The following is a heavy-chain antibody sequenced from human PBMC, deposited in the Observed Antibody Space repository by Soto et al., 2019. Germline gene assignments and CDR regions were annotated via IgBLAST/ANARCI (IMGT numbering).Heavy chain of an antibody. CDR1: GGSISSYY. J-gene: IGHJ6*02. Sequence: QVQLQESGPGLVKPSETLSLTCTVSGGSISSYYWSWIRQPPGKGLEWIGYIYYSGSTNYNPSLNSRVTISVDTSKNQFSLKLSSVTAADTAVYYCAREDYGDPPGGGMDVWGQGTTVTVSS. V-gene: IGHV4-59*01. D-gene: IGHD4-17*01. CDR3: AREDYGDPPGGGMDV. CDR2: IYYSGST.